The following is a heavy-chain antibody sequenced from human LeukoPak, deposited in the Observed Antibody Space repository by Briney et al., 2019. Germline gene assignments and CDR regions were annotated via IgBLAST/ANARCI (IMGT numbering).Heavy chain of an antibody. Sequence: GGSLRLSCAASGFTFSSYAMSWVRQAPGKGLEWVSVISGSGGSTYYADSVKGRFTISRDNSKNTLYLQMNSLRAEDTAVYYCAKDLTRGYSYGHLPPGDYFDYWGQGTLVTVSS. CDR3: AKDLTRGYSYGHLPPGDYFDY. D-gene: IGHD5-18*01. CDR1: GFTFSSYA. J-gene: IGHJ4*02. CDR2: ISGSGGST. V-gene: IGHV3-23*01.